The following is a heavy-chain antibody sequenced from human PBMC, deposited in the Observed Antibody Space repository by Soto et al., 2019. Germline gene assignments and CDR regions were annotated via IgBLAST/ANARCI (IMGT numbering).Heavy chain of an antibody. J-gene: IGHJ4*02. V-gene: IGHV3-23*01. CDR1: GFTFSSYA. CDR2: ISGSGGST. CDR3: AKGWASGWYTLEFDY. D-gene: IGHD6-19*01. Sequence: GGSLRLSCAASGFTFSSYAMSWVRQAPGKGLEWVSAISGSGGSTYYADSVKGRFTISRDNSKNTLYLQMNSLRAEDTAVYYCAKGWASGWYTLEFDYWGQGTLVTVSS.